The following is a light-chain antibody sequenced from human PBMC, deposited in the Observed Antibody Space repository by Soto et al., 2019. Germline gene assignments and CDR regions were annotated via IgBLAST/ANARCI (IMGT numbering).Light chain of an antibody. Sequence: PGTLSLSPGERATLSCRASQSVSSSYLSWYQLKPGQAPRLLIYGASSRATGIPDRFSGSGSGTDFTLTISRLEPEDFAVYYCQQYGYSFRAFGQGTKVEL. V-gene: IGKV3-20*01. J-gene: IGKJ1*01. CDR2: GAS. CDR1: QSVSSSY. CDR3: QQYGYSFRA.